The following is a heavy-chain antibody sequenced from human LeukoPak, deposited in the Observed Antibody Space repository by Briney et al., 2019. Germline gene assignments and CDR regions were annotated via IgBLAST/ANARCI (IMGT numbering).Heavy chain of an antibody. J-gene: IGHJ4*02. CDR1: GFTFSSYS. CDR2: ISSSSSYI. CDR3: ARTYTAMAKTWTYYFDY. V-gene: IGHV3-21*01. Sequence: GGSLRLSCAASGFTFSSYSMNWFRQAPGKGLEWVSSISSSSSYIYYADSVKGRFTISRDNAKNSLYLQMNSLRAEDTAVYYCARTYTAMAKTWTYYFDYWGQGTLVTVSS. D-gene: IGHD5-18*01.